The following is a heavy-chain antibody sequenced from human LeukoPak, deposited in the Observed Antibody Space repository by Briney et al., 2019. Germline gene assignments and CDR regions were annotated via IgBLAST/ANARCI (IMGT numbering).Heavy chain of an antibody. CDR2: ISGSGEST. CDR3: AREITFGGAY. CDR1: GFTFSNYA. J-gene: IGHJ4*02. V-gene: IGHV3-23*01. Sequence: GGSLRLSCAASGFTFSNYAMSCVRQTPGKGLEWVSTISGSGESTYDADSVKGRFTISRDNAKNSLYLQMNSLRAEDTAVYYCAREITFGGAYWGQGTLVTVSS. D-gene: IGHD3-16*01.